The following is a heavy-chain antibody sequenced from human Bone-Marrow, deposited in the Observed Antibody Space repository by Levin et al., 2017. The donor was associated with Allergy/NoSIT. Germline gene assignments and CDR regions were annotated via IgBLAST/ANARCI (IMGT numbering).Heavy chain of an antibody. CDR1: GFTFDDYA. V-gene: IGHV3-43D*04. CDR3: TKGSGSSWPSAFDY. D-gene: IGHD6-13*01. J-gene: IGHJ4*02. CDR2: ISWDGSGT. Sequence: GGSLRLSCATSGFTFDDYAMQWVRQVPEKGLEWVSLISWDGSGTHYADSVKGRFTISRDNTRNSLFLQMNNLRPEDTALYYCTKGSGSSWPSAFDYWGQGTLVTVPS.